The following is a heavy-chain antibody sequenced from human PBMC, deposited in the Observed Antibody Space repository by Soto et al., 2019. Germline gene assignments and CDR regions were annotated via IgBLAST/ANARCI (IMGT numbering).Heavy chain of an antibody. CDR1: GFTFISHA. V-gene: IGHV3-23*01. D-gene: IGHD5-12*01. CDR3: AKDLGLATMGGPFNY. CDR2: ISGSGGSA. Sequence: GGSLRLSCAASGFTFISHAMSWVRQAPGKGLAWVSGISGSGGSAYYADSVKGRFTISRDNSKKIVCLQLNCLRAEDREVYYFAKDLGLATMGGPFNYWGQGTLVTVSS. J-gene: IGHJ4*02.